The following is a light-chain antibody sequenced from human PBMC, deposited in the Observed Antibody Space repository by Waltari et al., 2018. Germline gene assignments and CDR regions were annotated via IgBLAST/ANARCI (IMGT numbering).Light chain of an antibody. Sequence: ELVMTQYPATLSVSPGERATLSCRASQSVSTTLAWYQQKPGQAPRLLIYGASTRATGIPARFSGSGSGTEFTLTISSLQSADFAIYYCQQFDNWSFGQGTKLEIK. J-gene: IGKJ2*01. CDR2: GAS. CDR3: QQFDNWS. CDR1: QSVSTT. V-gene: IGKV3-15*01.